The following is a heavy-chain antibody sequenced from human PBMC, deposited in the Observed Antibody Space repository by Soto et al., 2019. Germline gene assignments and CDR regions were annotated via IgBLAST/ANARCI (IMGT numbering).Heavy chain of an antibody. D-gene: IGHD2-21*01. J-gene: IGHJ4*02. Sequence: GSLRLSCAASGFTFSNYGMHWVRQAPGKGLEWVAVIWYDGNNKYYADSVKGRFTISRDNSNNTLYVQMTSLRAEDTAVYYCARGLHSLFDYWGQGTLVTVSS. CDR2: IWYDGNNK. V-gene: IGHV3-33*01. CDR1: GFTFSNYG. CDR3: ARGLHSLFDY.